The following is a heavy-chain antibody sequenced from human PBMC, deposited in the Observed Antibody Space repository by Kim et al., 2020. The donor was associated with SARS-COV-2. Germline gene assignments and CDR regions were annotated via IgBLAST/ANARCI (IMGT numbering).Heavy chain of an antibody. D-gene: IGHD3-10*01. Sequence: GGSLRLSCAASGFTFSDYYMSWIRQAPGKGLEWVSYISSSSSYTNYADSVKGRFTISRDNAKNSLYLQMNSLRAEDTAVYYCARDRLLWFGELMGFSDVWGQGTTGTVSS. CDR3: ARDRLLWFGELMGFSDV. CDR2: ISSSSSYT. V-gene: IGHV3-11*05. CDR1: GFTFSDYY. J-gene: IGHJ6*02.